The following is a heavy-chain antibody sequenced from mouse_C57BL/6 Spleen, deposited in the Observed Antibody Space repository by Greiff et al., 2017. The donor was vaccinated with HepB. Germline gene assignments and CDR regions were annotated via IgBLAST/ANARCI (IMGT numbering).Heavy chain of an antibody. CDR2: IYPGDGDT. V-gene: IGHV1-82*01. Sequence: VQLVESGPELVKPGASVKISCKASGYAFSSSWMNWVKQRPGKGLEWIGRIYPGDGDTNYNGKFKGKATLTADKSSSTAYMQLSSLTSEDSAVYFCARTYITTFDYWGQGTTLTVSS. D-gene: IGHD1-1*01. CDR3: ARTYITTFDY. J-gene: IGHJ2*01. CDR1: GYAFSSSW.